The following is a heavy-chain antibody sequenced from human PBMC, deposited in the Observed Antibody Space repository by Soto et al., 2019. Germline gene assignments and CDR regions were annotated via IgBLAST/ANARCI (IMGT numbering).Heavy chain of an antibody. CDR3: AITVVAHGGRYYYYYGMDV. Sequence: SVKVSCKASGGTFSSYTISWVRQAPGQGLEWMGGIIPIFGTANYAQKFQGRVTITADESTSTAYMELSSLRSEDTAVYYCAITVVAHGGRYYYYYGMDVWGQGTTVTVSS. J-gene: IGHJ6*02. CDR1: GGTFSSYT. D-gene: IGHD2-15*01. V-gene: IGHV1-69*13. CDR2: IIPIFGTA.